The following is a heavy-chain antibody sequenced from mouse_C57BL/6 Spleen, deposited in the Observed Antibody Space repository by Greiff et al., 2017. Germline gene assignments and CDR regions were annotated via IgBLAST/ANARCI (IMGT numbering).Heavy chain of an antibody. CDR1: GFSLTSYA. Sequence: VMLVESGPGLVAPSQSLSITCTVSGFSLTSYAISWVRQPPGKGLEWLGVIWTGGGPNYNSALKARLSISKDNSKSQVFLKMTSLQTDDTARYYCASSNWDWFAYWGQGTLVTVSA. CDR2: IWTGGGP. CDR3: ASSNWDWFAY. D-gene: IGHD4-1*01. J-gene: IGHJ3*01. V-gene: IGHV2-9-1*01.